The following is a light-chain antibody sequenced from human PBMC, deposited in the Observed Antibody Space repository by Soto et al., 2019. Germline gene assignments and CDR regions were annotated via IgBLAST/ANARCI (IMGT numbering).Light chain of an antibody. CDR2: DAS. V-gene: IGKV1-5*01. CDR3: QQYTSYPLT. Sequence: DMQMTQSPSTLSAAVGDGVSITCRASQSISSWLAWYQQKPGKAPKLLIYDASSLESGVPSRFSGSGSGTEFTLTISSLQPDDFAPYYCQQYTSYPLTFGGVTKVDNK. J-gene: IGKJ4*01. CDR1: QSISSW.